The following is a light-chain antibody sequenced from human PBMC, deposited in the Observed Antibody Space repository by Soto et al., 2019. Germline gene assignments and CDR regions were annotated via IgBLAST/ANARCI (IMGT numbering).Light chain of an antibody. CDR3: AAWDDSLNGYV. CDR1: SSNIGSNT. CDR2: GIN. V-gene: IGLV1-44*01. Sequence: QSVLTQPPSTSATLGQRVTISCSGSSSNIGSNTVNWYQQFPGTAPKLLIYGINQRPSGVPDRFSGSKSGTSASLAISGLQSEDEADYYCAAWDDSLNGYVFGTGTKLTVL. J-gene: IGLJ1*01.